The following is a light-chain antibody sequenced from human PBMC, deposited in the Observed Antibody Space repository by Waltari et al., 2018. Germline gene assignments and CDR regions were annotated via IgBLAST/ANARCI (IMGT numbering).Light chain of an antibody. Sequence: QSALTQPASVSGSPGQSITISCTGASSDVGGYDHVPWYQQNPSKAPKLIIYDVTNRPSGVSHHFSGSKTGNKASLTISGLQAEDEGDYYCSSYTNRNTWVFGGGTTLTVL. CDR1: SSDVGGYDH. CDR3: SSYTNRNTWV. CDR2: DVT. J-gene: IGLJ3*02. V-gene: IGLV2-14*01.